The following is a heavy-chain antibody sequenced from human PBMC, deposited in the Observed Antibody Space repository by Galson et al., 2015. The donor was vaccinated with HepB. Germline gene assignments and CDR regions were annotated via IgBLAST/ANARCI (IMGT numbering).Heavy chain of an antibody. CDR2: IIPIFGTA. Sequence: SVKVSCKASGGTFSSYAISWVRQAPGQGLEWMGGIIPIFGTANYAQKFQGRVTITADKSTSTAYMELSSLRSEDTAVYYCARGPEGWNWFDPWGQGTLVTVSS. J-gene: IGHJ5*02. CDR3: ARGPEGWNWFDP. V-gene: IGHV1-69*06. D-gene: IGHD1-14*01. CDR1: GGTFSSYA.